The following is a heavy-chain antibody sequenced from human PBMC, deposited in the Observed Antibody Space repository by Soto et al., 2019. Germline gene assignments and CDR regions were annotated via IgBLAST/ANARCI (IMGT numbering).Heavy chain of an antibody. D-gene: IGHD5-12*01. CDR3: ARLEGLATISYYFDF. Sequence: SETLSLTCSVSDDSINSDKYYWGLIRQPPGKGLEWIGSIYHRGNAYYNPSLQTRVTISLDKSKSQFSLKLNSVTAADSAVYFCARLEGLATISYYFDFWGPGALVTVSS. V-gene: IGHV4-39*01. CDR1: DDSINSDKYY. J-gene: IGHJ4*02. CDR2: IYHRGNA.